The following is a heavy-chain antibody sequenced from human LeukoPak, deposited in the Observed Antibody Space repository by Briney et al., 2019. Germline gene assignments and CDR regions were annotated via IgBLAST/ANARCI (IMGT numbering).Heavy chain of an antibody. D-gene: IGHD3-22*01. CDR2: IYTSGST. Sequence: SETLSLTCTVSGGSISSYYWSWTRQPAGKGLEWIGRIYTSGSTNYNPSLKSRVTMSVDTSKNQFSLKLSSVTAADTAVYYCARDRGYYDSSGYSYYYGMDVWGQGTTVTVSS. J-gene: IGHJ6*02. CDR1: GGSISSYY. CDR3: ARDRGYYDSSGYSYYYGMDV. V-gene: IGHV4-4*07.